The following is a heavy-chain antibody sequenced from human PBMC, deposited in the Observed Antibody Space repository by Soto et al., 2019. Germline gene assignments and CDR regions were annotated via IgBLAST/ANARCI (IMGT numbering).Heavy chain of an antibody. CDR1: GGSISSSNW. V-gene: IGHV4-4*02. D-gene: IGHD4-17*01. CDR3: ARETVTTFLDYYYGMDV. Sequence: SETLSLTCAVSGGSISSSNWWSWVRQPPGKGLEWIGEIYHSGSTNYNPSLKSRVTISVDKSKNQFSLKLSSVTAADTAVYYCARETVTTFLDYYYGMDVWGQGTTVTVSS. J-gene: IGHJ6*02. CDR2: IYHSGST.